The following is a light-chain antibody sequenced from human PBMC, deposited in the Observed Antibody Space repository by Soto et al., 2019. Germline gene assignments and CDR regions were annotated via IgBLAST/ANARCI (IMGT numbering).Light chain of an antibody. Sequence: QSALTQPASVSGSPGQSITISCTGTDNDVGSYNFVSWYQQHPGKAPKLMMNEVSKRPSGVSDRFSGSKSGNTASLTISGLEPEDEADYYCCSDAGSVTWVFGGGTKVTVL. V-gene: IGLV2-23*02. CDR3: CSDAGSVTWV. J-gene: IGLJ3*02. CDR2: EVS. CDR1: DNDVGSYNF.